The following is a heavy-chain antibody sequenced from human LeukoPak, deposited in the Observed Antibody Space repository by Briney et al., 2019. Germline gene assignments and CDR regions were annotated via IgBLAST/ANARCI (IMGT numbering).Heavy chain of an antibody. CDR2: ISTNTGNP. Sequence: GASVKVSCKSSGYTFTSYAMNWVRQAPGQGLEWMGWISTNTGNPTYAQGFTGRFVFSLDTSVSTAYLQISSLKAEDTAVYYCARHAPAFKKAAGMKNWFDPWGQGTLVTVSS. J-gene: IGHJ5*02. D-gene: IGHD6-13*01. CDR1: GYTFTSYA. V-gene: IGHV7-4-1*02. CDR3: ARHAPAFKKAAGMKNWFDP.